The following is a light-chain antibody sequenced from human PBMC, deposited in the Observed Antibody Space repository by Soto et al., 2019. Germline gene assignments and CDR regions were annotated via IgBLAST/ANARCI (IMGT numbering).Light chain of an antibody. J-gene: IGLJ3*02. Sequence: QSALTQPASVSGSPGQSITMSCTGTSSDVGGYNYVSWYQQYPGKAPKLMIYEFSNRPSGVSNGFSGSKSGNTASLTISGLQAEDEADYYCSSYTSSSTRVFGGGTKLTVL. V-gene: IGLV2-14*01. CDR3: SSYTSSSTRV. CDR1: SSDVGGYNY. CDR2: EFS.